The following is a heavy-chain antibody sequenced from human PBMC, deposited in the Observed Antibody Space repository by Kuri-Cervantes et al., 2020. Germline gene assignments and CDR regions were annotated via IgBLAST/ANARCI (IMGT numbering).Heavy chain of an antibody. D-gene: IGHD4-17*01. J-gene: IGHJ4*02. Sequence: GESLKISCAASGFTFSSYSMNWVRQAPGKGLEWVSSISSSSYIYYADSVKGRFTISRDNSKNTLYLQMNSLRAEDTAVYYCARIYGDYARIDYWGQGTLVTVSS. CDR1: GFTFSSYS. V-gene: IGHV3-21*01. CDR3: ARIYGDYARIDY. CDR2: ISSSSYI.